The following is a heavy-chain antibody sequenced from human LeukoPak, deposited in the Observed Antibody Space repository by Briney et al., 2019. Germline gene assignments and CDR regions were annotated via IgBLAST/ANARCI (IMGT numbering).Heavy chain of an antibody. Sequence: ASVKVSCKASGGTFSSYAISWVRQAPGQGLEWMGRIIPILGIANYAQKFQGRVTITADKSTSTAYMELSSLRSEDTAVYYCASGLWFGESTPPFDYWGQGTLVTVSS. D-gene: IGHD3-10*01. CDR1: GGTFSSYA. CDR2: IIPILGIA. CDR3: ASGLWFGESTPPFDY. J-gene: IGHJ4*02. V-gene: IGHV1-69*04.